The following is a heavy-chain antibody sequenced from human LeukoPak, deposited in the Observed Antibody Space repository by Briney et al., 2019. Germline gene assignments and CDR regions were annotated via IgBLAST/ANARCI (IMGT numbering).Heavy chain of an antibody. J-gene: IGHJ6*03. CDR2: IYTSGST. D-gene: IGHD6-25*01. Sequence: SETLSLTCTVSGGSISSGSYYWSWIRQPAGKGLEWIGRIYTSGSTNYNPSLKSRVTISVDTSKNQFSLKLSSVTAADTAVYYCASSTAGYYYYYMDVWGKGTTVTVSS. V-gene: IGHV4-61*02. CDR1: GGSISSGSYY. CDR3: ASSTAGYYYYYMDV.